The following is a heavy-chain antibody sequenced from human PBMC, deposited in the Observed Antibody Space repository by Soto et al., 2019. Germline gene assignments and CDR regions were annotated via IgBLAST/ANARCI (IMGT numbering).Heavy chain of an antibody. CDR3: ARRGGSTRGDAFDI. J-gene: IGHJ3*02. CDR1: TYNFTNYW. CDR2: INPDDSDT. Sequence: GESLKISCKGSTYNFTNYWIGWVRQMPGTGLEWMGVINPDDSDTRYSPSFQGQVTISADKSINTAYLQWSSLQASDTGIYYCARRGGSTRGDAFDIWGQGTMVTVSS. D-gene: IGHD2-15*01. V-gene: IGHV5-51*01.